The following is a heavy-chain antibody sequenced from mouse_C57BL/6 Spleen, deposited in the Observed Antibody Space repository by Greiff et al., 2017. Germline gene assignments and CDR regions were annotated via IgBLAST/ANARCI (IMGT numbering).Heavy chain of an antibody. J-gene: IGHJ2*01. D-gene: IGHD4-1*01. CDR3: ARKAGTHYYFDY. V-gene: IGHV1-61*01. CDR1: GYTFTSYW. Sequence: QVQLQQPGAELVRPGSSVKLSCKASGYTFTSYWMDWVKQRPGQGLEWIGNIYPSDSETHYNQKFKDKATLTVDKSSSTAYMQLSSLTSEDSAVYYCARKAGTHYYFDYWGQGTTLTVSS. CDR2: IYPSDSET.